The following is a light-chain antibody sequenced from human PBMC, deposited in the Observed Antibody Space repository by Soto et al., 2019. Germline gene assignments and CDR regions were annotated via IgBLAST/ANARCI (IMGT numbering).Light chain of an antibody. CDR1: QSVSSSY. J-gene: IGKJ4*01. Sequence: EIVLTQSPGTLSLSPGERATLSCSASQSVSSSYLAWYRQKPGQAPRLLIYGASSRATGIPDRFSGSGSGIDFTLTISRLEPEDFGVYYFQQYVSSPRITFGGGTKVEIK. CDR3: QQYVSSPRIT. V-gene: IGKV3-20*01. CDR2: GAS.